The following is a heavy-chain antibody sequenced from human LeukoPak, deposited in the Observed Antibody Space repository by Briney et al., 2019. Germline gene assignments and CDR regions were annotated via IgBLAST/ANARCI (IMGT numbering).Heavy chain of an antibody. Sequence: GGSLRLPCAASGFTFSNYEMNWVRQAPGMGLEWVSYITSSGPTAFYADSVKGRFNISRDNAQNSLFLQMNNLTAEDTAIYYCARLGFCSDGSCYSLDYWGQGTLVTVSS. D-gene: IGHD2-15*01. V-gene: IGHV3-48*03. CDR2: ITSSGPTA. CDR1: GFTFSNYE. J-gene: IGHJ4*02. CDR3: ARLGFCSDGSCYSLDY.